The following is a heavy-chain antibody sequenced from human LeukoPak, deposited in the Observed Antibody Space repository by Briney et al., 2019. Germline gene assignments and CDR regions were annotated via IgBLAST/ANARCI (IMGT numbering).Heavy chain of an antibody. Sequence: SETLSLTCTVSGYSISRGYYWGWIRQPPGKGLEWIGSIYHSGSTYYNPSLKSRVTISVDTSKNQFSLKLSSVTAADTAVYYCARGQTPYDSSGYYEDAFDIWGQGTMVTVSS. CDR2: IYHSGST. CDR1: GYSISRGYY. D-gene: IGHD3-22*01. J-gene: IGHJ3*02. CDR3: ARGQTPYDSSGYYEDAFDI. V-gene: IGHV4-38-2*02.